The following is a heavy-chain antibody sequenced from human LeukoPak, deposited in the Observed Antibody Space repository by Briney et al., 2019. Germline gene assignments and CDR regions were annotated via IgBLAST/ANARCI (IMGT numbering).Heavy chain of an antibody. Sequence: GGSLRLSCAASGFTFSDYGMHWVRQAPGKGLEWVAVIRFDGSTIYYADSVKGRFTISRDDSKKTLYLQMDSLRAEDTAVYYCARAYSRESGYDFVFGYRGQGTLVTVSS. CDR3: ARAYSRESGYDFVFGY. J-gene: IGHJ4*02. D-gene: IGHD5-12*01. CDR1: GFTFSDYG. V-gene: IGHV3-33*01. CDR2: IRFDGSTI.